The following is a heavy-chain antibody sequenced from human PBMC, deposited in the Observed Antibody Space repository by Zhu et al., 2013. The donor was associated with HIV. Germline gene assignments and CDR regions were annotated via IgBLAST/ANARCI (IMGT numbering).Heavy chain of an antibody. J-gene: IGHJ4*02. D-gene: IGHD3-22*01. CDR2: IIPIFGTA. Sequence: QVQLVQSGAEVKKPGSSVKVSCKASGGTFSSYAISWVRQAPGQGLEWMGGIIPIFGTANYAQKFQGRVTITADESTSTAYMELSSLRSEDTAVYYCARDQRYYYDSSGYYLDYWGQGTLVTVSS. V-gene: IGHV1-69*01. CDR3: ARDQRYYYDSSGYYLDY. CDR1: GGTFSSYA.